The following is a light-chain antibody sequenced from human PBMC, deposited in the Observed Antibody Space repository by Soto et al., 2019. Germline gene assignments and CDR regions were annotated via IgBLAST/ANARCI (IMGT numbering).Light chain of an antibody. CDR1: SSDVGGYDF. CDR3: SSYAGSNAVV. J-gene: IGLJ2*01. Sequence: QSALTQPPSASGSPGQSVTISCSGTSSDVGGYDFVSWYQQHPGKAPKLLIYEVTQRPSGVPDRFSGSKSGNTASLTVSGLQGEDEADYYCSSYAGSNAVVFGGGTKITVL. V-gene: IGLV2-8*01. CDR2: EVT.